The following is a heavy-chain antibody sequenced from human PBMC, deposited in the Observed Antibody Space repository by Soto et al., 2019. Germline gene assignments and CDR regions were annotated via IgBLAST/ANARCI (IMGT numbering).Heavy chain of an antibody. D-gene: IGHD6-13*01. V-gene: IGHV3-21*01. CDR1: GFTFSSYS. CDR2: ISRNRSEK. CDR3: ARSQVADSSSPYFDY. Sequence: GGSLRLSCAASGFTFSSYSMNWVRQAPGKGLEWVSSISRNRSEKYYVDSVKGRFTISRDNAKNSLYLQMNSLRAEDTAVYFCARSQVADSSSPYFDYWGQGTLVTVSS. J-gene: IGHJ4*02.